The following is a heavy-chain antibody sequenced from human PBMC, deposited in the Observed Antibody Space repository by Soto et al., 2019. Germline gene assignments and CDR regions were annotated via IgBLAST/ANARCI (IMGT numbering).Heavy chain of an antibody. CDR1: GYTFTSYG. V-gene: IGHV1-18*04. J-gene: IGHJ4*02. Sequence: ASVKVSCKXSGYTFTSYGISWVRQAPGQGLEWMGWISAYNGNTNYAQKLQGRVTMTADTSTSTAYMELRSLRSDDTAVYYCARDIEILPYYYDSSGYHFDYWGQGTLVTVSS. CDR2: ISAYNGNT. D-gene: IGHD3-22*01. CDR3: ARDIEILPYYYDSSGYHFDY.